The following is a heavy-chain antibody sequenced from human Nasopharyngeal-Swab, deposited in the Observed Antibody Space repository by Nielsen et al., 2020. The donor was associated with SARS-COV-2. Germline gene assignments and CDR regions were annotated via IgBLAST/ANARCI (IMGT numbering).Heavy chain of an antibody. CDR2: INPGGGSA. J-gene: IGHJ5*02. V-gene: IGHV1-46*01. CDR1: GYTFTRYY. Sequence: ASVKVSCKASGYTFTRYYIHWVRQAPGQGLEWMGIINPGGGSARYSQNFQGRVIMTRDTSTSTVYMELSSLRSEDTAVYYCARGGDPREVVAATDCFDPWGQGTLVTVSS. CDR3: ARGGDPREVVAATDCFDP. D-gene: IGHD2-15*01.